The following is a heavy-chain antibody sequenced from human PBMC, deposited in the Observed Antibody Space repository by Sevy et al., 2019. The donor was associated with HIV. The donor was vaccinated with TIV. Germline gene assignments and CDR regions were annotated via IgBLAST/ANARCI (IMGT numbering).Heavy chain of an antibody. CDR3: ARAPSGSQGPGQYFHH. V-gene: IGHV1-18*01. CDR1: GYTFTNYH. Sequence: GSVKVSCKASGYTFTNYHIIWVRQAPGQGLEWMGRITPNNGDTNYAQRLQGRVTMTTDTSTSTVYMELRSLRSDDTAVSYCARAPSGSQGPGQYFHHWGQGTLVTVSS. D-gene: IGHD1-26*01. J-gene: IGHJ1*01. CDR2: ITPNNGDT.